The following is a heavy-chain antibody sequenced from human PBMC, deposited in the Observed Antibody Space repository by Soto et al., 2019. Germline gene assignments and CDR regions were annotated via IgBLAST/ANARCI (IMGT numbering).Heavy chain of an antibody. V-gene: IGHV2-5*01. Sequence: QITLKESGPTLVKPTQTLTLTCTFSGFSLSTSGVGVGWIRQPPGKALEWLALIYWNDDKRYSPSLKSRLTITKDSSKNQVVLTMTNMDPVDTATYYCAHSLVVAAATDITGTTSRLFDYWGQGTLVTVSS. D-gene: IGHD2-15*01. CDR3: AHSLVVAAATDITGTTSRLFDY. J-gene: IGHJ4*02. CDR2: IYWNDDK. CDR1: GFSLSTSGVG.